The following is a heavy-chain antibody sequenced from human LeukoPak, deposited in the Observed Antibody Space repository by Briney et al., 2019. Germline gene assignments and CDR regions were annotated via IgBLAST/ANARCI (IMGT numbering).Heavy chain of an antibody. CDR2: ISISTSTI. Sequence: GGSLRLSCAASGFTFSSHSMHWVRQAAGKGLEWISYISISTSTIYYADSVKGRFTISGDNAKNSLFLQMNSLRAEDTAVYYCARDVFHGSGSPYFDSWGQGALVTVSS. V-gene: IGHV3-48*04. CDR3: ARDVFHGSGSPYFDS. D-gene: IGHD3-10*01. J-gene: IGHJ4*02. CDR1: GFTFSSHS.